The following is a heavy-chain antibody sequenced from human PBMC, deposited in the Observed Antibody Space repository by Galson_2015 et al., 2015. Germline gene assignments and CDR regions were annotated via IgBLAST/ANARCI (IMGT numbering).Heavy chain of an antibody. Sequence: SVKVSCKASGYTFTGYYMHWVRQAPGQGLEWMGWINPNSGGTNYAQKFQGWVTMTRDTSISTAYMELSRLRSDDTAVYYCARVSRYCSSTSCYDAFDIWGQGTMVTVSS. J-gene: IGHJ3*02. V-gene: IGHV1-2*04. CDR1: GYTFTGYY. CDR2: INPNSGGT. CDR3: ARVSRYCSSTSCYDAFDI. D-gene: IGHD2-2*01.